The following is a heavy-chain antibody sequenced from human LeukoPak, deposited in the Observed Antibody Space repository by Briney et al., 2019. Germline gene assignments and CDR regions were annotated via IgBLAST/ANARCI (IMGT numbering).Heavy chain of an antibody. D-gene: IGHD3-22*01. J-gene: IGHJ5*02. Sequence: PSETLSLTCTVSGGSISSYYWSWIRQPPGKGLEWNGYIYYSGSTNYNPSLKSRVTISVDTSKNQFSLKLSSVTAADTAVYYCARRMYYYDSSGYGGYWLDPWGQGTLVTVSS. V-gene: IGHV4-59*08. CDR1: GGSISSYY. CDR3: ARRMYYYDSSGYGGYWLDP. CDR2: IYYSGST.